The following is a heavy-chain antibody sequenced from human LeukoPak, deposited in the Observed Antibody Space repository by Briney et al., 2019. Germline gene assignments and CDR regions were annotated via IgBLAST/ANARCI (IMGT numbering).Heavy chain of an antibody. D-gene: IGHD3-22*01. V-gene: IGHV1-3*01. J-gene: IGHJ4*02. CDR3: ARDSSGYPRTYYFDY. Sequence: ASVKVSCKASGYTFTSYYMHWVRQAPGQGLEWMGWINAGNGNTKYSQKFQGRVTITRDTSASTAYMELSSLRSEDTAVYYCARDSSGYPRTYYFDYWGQGTLVTVSS. CDR2: INAGNGNT. CDR1: GYTFTSYY.